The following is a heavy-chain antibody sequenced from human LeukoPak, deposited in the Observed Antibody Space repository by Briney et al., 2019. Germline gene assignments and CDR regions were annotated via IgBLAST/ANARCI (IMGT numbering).Heavy chain of an antibody. CDR1: GFTFSGYG. CDR2: IWHDGSRK. V-gene: IGHV3-33*01. D-gene: IGHD3-9*01. Sequence: GGSLRLSCVASGFTFSGYGMHWVRQAPGKGLEWVAIIWHDGSRKYHADSVKGRFTVSRDNSKNTLYLQMDSLRAEDTAVYYCARDLGYDILTGYYSGAFDIWGQGTMVTVSS. J-gene: IGHJ3*02. CDR3: ARDLGYDILTGYYSGAFDI.